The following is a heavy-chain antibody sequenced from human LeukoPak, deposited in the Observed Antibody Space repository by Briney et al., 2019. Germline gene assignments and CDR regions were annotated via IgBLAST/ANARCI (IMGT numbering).Heavy chain of an antibody. D-gene: IGHD2-15*01. Sequence: SETLSFTCIVSGGSISSGGHYWGWIRQPPGKGLEWIGSIYYSGSTYYNPSLNSRVTMFIDMSKNHFSLKMSSVTATDTAVYYCARLVCGGGSCPAEFDYWGQGTLVTVSS. CDR2: IYYSGST. CDR3: ARLVCGGGSCPAEFDY. V-gene: IGHV4-39*02. J-gene: IGHJ4*02. CDR1: GGSISSGGHY.